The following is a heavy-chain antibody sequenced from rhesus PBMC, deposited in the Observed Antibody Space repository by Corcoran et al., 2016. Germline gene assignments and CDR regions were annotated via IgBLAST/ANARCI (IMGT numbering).Heavy chain of an antibody. J-gene: IGHJ4*01. CDR3: ARGRSTVAAFDY. V-gene: IGHV4-122*02. Sequence: QVQLQESGPGLVKHSETLSLTCAVSGYSISGYYGSWIRPAPGKGLAWIGYITYSGGTNYNPALKSRVTIARDTSKNQFSLMLSSVTAADTAVYYCARGRSTVAAFDYWGQGVLVTVSS. D-gene: IGHD4-29*01. CDR1: GYSISGYY. CDR2: ITYSGGT.